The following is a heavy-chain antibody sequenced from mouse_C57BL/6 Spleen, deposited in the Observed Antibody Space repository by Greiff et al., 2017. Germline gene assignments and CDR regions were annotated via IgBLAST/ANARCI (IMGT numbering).Heavy chain of an antibody. V-gene: IGHV5-17*01. D-gene: IGHD1-1*01. J-gene: IGHJ4*01. CDR3: ARHGSSYLDY. CDR2: ISSGSSTI. Sequence: LVESGGGLVKPGGSLKLSCAASGFTFSDYGMHWVRQAPEKGLEWVAYISSGSSTIYYADTVKGRFTISRDNAKNTLFPQMTSLRSEDTAMYYCARHGSSYLDYWGQGTSVTVSS. CDR1: GFTFSDYG.